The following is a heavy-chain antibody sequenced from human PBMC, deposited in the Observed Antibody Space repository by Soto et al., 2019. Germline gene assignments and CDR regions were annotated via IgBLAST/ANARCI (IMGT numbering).Heavy chain of an antibody. CDR2: INPNSGGT. Sequence: QVQLVQSGAEVKKPGASVKVSCKASGYTFTGYYMHWVRQAPGQGLEWMGWINPNSGGTNYAQKFQGRVTITADESTSTAYMELSSLRSEDTAVYYCARIPPYYYDREAFDIWGQGTMVTVSS. J-gene: IGHJ3*02. CDR1: GYTFTGYY. CDR3: ARIPPYYYDREAFDI. V-gene: IGHV1-2*02. D-gene: IGHD3-22*01.